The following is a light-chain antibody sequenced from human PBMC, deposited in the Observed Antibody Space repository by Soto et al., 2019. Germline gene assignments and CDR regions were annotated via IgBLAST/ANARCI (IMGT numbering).Light chain of an antibody. Sequence: AIRMTQSPSSFSASTGDRVTITCRASQGISSYLAWYQQKPGKAPKLLIYAASTLQSGVPSRFSGSGSGTDFTLTISSLQPDDFGTYYCQQSYSRVFTFGPGTKVDF. CDR3: QQSYSRVFT. CDR2: AAS. CDR1: QGISSY. V-gene: IGKV1-8*01. J-gene: IGKJ3*01.